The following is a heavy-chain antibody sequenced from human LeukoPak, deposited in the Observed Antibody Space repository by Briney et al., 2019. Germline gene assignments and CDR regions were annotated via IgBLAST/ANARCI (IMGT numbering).Heavy chain of an antibody. V-gene: IGHV3-23*01. Sequence: GGSLGLSCAASGFTFSRHAMNWVRQAPGKGLEWVSVISGSGASTYYADSVKGRFTISRDNSKNTLYLQMNSLRAEDTAVYYCAKGGYCSSTTSCYWGSFDYWGQGTLVPVSS. CDR1: GFTFSRHA. CDR3: AKGGYCSSTTSCYWGSFDY. D-gene: IGHD2-2*01. CDR2: ISGSGAST. J-gene: IGHJ4*02.